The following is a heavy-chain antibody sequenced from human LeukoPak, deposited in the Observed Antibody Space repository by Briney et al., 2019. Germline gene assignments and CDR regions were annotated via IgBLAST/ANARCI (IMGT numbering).Heavy chain of an antibody. V-gene: IGHV4-34*01. CDR3: ASWKSGKPRKVGAPRADSAFDI. CDR1: GGSFSGYY. Sequence: SETLSLTCAVYGGSFSGYYWSWIRQPPGKGLEWIGEINHSGSTNYNPSLKSRVTVSVDTSKNQFSLKLSSVTAADTAVYYCASWKSGKPRKVGAPRADSAFDIWGQGTMVTVSS. D-gene: IGHD1-26*01. CDR2: INHSGST. J-gene: IGHJ3*02.